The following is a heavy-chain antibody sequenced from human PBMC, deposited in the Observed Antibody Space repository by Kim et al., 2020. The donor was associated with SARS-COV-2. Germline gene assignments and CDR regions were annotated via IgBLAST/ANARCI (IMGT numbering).Heavy chain of an antibody. V-gene: IGHV3-33*05. CDR2: IKYDGGNK. Sequence: GGSLRLSCAASGFTFSSYGMHWVRQAPGKGLEWVAVIKYDGGNKYYADSVKGRFTISRDNSKNTLYLQMNSLRAEDTAVYYCAREGGYVLVWFEHYGMDVWGQGTTVTVSS. D-gene: IGHD3-10*01. J-gene: IGHJ6*02. CDR3: AREGGYVLVWFEHYGMDV. CDR1: GFTFSSYG.